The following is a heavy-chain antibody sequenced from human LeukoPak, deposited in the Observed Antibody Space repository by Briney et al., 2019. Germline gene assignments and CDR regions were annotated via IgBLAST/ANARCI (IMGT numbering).Heavy chain of an antibody. CDR3: ARGRDYYDSSGYYYYYYYMDV. J-gene: IGHJ6*03. CDR2: INHSGST. Sequence: SETLSLTCAVCGGSFSGYYWSWIRQPPGKGLEWIGEINHSGSTNYNPSLKSRVTISVDTSKNQFSLKLSSVTAADTAVYYCARGRDYYDSSGYYYYYYYMDVWGKGTTVTVSS. V-gene: IGHV4-34*01. D-gene: IGHD3-22*01. CDR1: GGSFSGYY.